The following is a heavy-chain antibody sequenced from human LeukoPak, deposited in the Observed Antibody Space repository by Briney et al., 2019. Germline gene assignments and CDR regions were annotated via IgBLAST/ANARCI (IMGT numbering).Heavy chain of an antibody. CDR2: ISGYNGNT. V-gene: IGHV1-18*01. D-gene: IGHD6-6*01. Sequence: ASVKVSCKTSGYTFTTYGISWVRQAPGQGLEWMGWISGYNGNTNYAQKLQGRVTMTTDTSTSTAYMELRSLRSDDTAVYYCARERLEYSSSSHPYDYWGQGTLVTVSS. CDR1: GYTFTTYG. CDR3: ARERLEYSSSSHPYDY. J-gene: IGHJ4*02.